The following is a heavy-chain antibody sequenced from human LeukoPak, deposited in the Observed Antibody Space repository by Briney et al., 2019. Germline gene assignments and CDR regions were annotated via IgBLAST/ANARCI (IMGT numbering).Heavy chain of an antibody. CDR1: GGSISSYY. V-gene: IGHV4-4*07. CDR3: ARDGIVGASRDYYYGMDV. J-gene: IGHJ6*02. D-gene: IGHD1-26*01. CDR2: IYTSGST. Sequence: SETLSLTCTVSGGSISSYYWSWIRQPAGKGLEWIGRIYTSGSTNYNPSLKSRVTMSVDTPKNQFSLKLSSVTAADTAVYYCARDGIVGASRDYYYGMDVWGQGTTVTVSS.